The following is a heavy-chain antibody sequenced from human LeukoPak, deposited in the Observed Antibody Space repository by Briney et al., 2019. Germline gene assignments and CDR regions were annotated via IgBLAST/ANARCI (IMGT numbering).Heavy chain of an antibody. D-gene: IGHD3-10*01. J-gene: IGHJ5*02. CDR3: ARVPRTMVRGVIILGFDP. V-gene: IGHV4-61*01. Sequence: PSETLSLTCTVSGGSVSSGSYYWSWIRQPPGKGLEWIGYIYYSGSTNYNPSLKSRVTISVDTSKNQFSLKLSSVTAADTAAYYCARVPRTMVRGVIILGFDPWGQGTLVTVSS. CDR1: GGSVSSGSYY. CDR2: IYYSGST.